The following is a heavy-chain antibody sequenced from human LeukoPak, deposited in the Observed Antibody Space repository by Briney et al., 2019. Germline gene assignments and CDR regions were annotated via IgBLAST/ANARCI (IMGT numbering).Heavy chain of an antibody. CDR1: GFTFSTYG. CDR2: MNPNSGYT. Sequence: ASVKVSCKASGFTFSTYGITWVRQAPGQGLEWMGWMNPNSGYTGYAQKFQGRVTITRDTSISTAYMELSSLRSEDTAVYYCARVAGSIDYWGKGTLVTVSS. V-gene: IGHV1-8*03. J-gene: IGHJ4*02. D-gene: IGHD6-19*01. CDR3: ARVAGSIDY.